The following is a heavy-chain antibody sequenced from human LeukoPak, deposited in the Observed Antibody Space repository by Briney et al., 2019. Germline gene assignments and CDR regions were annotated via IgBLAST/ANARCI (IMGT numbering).Heavy chain of an antibody. Sequence: SETLSLTCTVSGGSISNFYWSWIRQPPGKGLEWIGYIYYSGSTNYNPSLKSRLTISVDTSKNQFSLRLSSVTAADTAVYYCARGHNGWYSGGLDYWGQGTLVTVSS. CDR3: ARGHNGWYSGGLDY. V-gene: IGHV4-59*01. J-gene: IGHJ4*02. CDR2: IYYSGST. D-gene: IGHD6-19*01. CDR1: GGSISNFY.